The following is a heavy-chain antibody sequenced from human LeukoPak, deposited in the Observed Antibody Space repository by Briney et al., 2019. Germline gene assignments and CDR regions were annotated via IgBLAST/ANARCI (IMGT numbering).Heavy chain of an antibody. Sequence: ASVKVSCKASGYTFTSYDINWVRQATGQGLEWMGWMNPNSGNTGYAQKFQGRVTMTRDTSISTAYMELSRLRSDDTAVYYCAREAGSGYFDYWGQGTLVTVSS. CDR1: GYTFTSYD. D-gene: IGHD3-10*01. CDR2: MNPNSGNT. V-gene: IGHV1-8*01. CDR3: AREAGSGYFDY. J-gene: IGHJ4*02.